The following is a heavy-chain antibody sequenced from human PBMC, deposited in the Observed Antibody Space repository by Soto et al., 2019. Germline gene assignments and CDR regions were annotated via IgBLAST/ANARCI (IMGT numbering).Heavy chain of an antibody. CDR2: IYPGDSDT. CDR3: ARTRSFTLGFYYDGMDV. D-gene: IGHD6-6*01. V-gene: IGHV5-51*01. J-gene: IGHJ6*02. Sequence: GASLKISCQGSGYSFAIYWIGWVRQMPGKDLEWMGIIYPGDSDTRYSPSFQGQVTISADKSLRAACLQWTSLKASDTALYYCARTRSFTLGFYYDGMDVWGQGTTVTVSS. CDR1: GYSFAIYW.